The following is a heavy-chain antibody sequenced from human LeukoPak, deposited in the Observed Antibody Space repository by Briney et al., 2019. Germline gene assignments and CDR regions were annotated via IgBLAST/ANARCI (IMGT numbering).Heavy chain of an antibody. CDR2: ISGSGGST. V-gene: IGHV3-23*01. D-gene: IGHD2/OR15-2a*01. CDR3: AKGPPNSIPWLYYYYGMDV. Sequence: PGGSRRLSCADSGFTFSSYAMSWVRQAPGKGLEWVSAISGSGGSTYYADSVKGRFTISRDNSKNTLFLQMNSLRAEDTAVYYCAKGPPNSIPWLYYYYGMDVWGQGTTVTVSS. CDR1: GFTFSSYA. J-gene: IGHJ6*02.